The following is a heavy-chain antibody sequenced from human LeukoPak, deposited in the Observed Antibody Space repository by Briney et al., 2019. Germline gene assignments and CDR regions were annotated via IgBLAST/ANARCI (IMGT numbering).Heavy chain of an antibody. CDR2: IYYSGIT. CDR3: ARDSSHGSGSYNY. D-gene: IGHD3-10*01. J-gene: IGHJ4*02. Sequence: SDTLSLTCTVSGGSISSYYWSWIRQPPGKGLEWIGYIYYSGITNYNPSLKSRVTISVDTSKNQFSLKLSSVTAADTAVYYCARDSSHGSGSYNYWGQGTLVTVSS. V-gene: IGHV4-59*01. CDR1: GGSISSYY.